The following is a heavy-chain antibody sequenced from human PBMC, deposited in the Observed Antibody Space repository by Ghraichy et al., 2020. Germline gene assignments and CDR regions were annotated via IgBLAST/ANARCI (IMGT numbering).Heavy chain of an antibody. CDR1: GGSISSYY. V-gene: IGHV4-4*07. CDR2: IYTSGST. D-gene: IGHD3-3*01. CDR3: ARDGVGGGNYDFWSGYLPNYYYYGMDV. J-gene: IGHJ6*02. Sequence: SETLSLTCTVSGGSISSYYWSWIRQPAGKGLEWIGRIYTSGSTNYNPSLKSRVTMPVDTSKNQFSLKLSSVTAADTAVYYCARDGVGGGNYDFWSGYLPNYYYYGMDVWGQGTTVTVSS.